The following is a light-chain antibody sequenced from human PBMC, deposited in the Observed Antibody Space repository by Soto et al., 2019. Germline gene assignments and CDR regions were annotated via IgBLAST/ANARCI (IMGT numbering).Light chain of an antibody. J-gene: IGLJ1*01. CDR2: DVT. Sequence: QSVLPQPASLTGSPGQSITISCTGNSSDVGGYNYVSWYQQQPGKAPKFMIYDVTNRPSGVSNRFSGSKSGNTASLTISGLQAEDEADYYCCSYTTSNTRQIVFGTGTKVTVL. CDR3: CSYTTSNTRQIV. CDR1: SSDVGGYNY. V-gene: IGLV2-14*01.